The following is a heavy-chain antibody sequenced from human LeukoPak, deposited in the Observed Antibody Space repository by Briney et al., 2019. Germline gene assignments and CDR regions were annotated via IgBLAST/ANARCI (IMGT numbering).Heavy chain of an antibody. CDR3: AKDLIVATNTAKNDFSYYFDY. CDR1: GFTFSSYA. D-gene: IGHD5-12*01. J-gene: IGHJ4*02. V-gene: IGHV3-23*01. CDR2: ISGSGGST. Sequence: GGSLRLSCAASGFTFSSYAMSWVRQAPGKGLEWVSAISGSGGSTYYADPVKGRFTISRDNSKNTLYLQMNSLRAEDTAVYYCAKDLIVATNTAKNDFSYYFDYWGQGTLVTVSS.